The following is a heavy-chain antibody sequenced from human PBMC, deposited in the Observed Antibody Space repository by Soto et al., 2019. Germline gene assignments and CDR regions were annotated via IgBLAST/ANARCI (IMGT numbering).Heavy chain of an antibody. CDR2: TYYRSKWYN. V-gene: IGHV6-1*01. J-gene: IGHJ3*02. CDR3: ARDGAVAGTDAFDI. Sequence: QVQLQQSGPGLVKPSQTLSLTCAISGDSVSSNSAAWNWIRQSPSRGLEWLGRTYYRSKWYNDXAVSVKSRITXXPXTXXNQFSLQLNSVTPEDTAVYYCARDGAVAGTDAFDIWGQGTMVTVSS. CDR1: GDSVSSNSAA. D-gene: IGHD6-19*01.